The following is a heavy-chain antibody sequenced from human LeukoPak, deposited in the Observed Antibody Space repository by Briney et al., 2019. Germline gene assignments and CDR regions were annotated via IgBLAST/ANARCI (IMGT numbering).Heavy chain of an antibody. D-gene: IGHD5-12*01. CDR3: ARQVRPPGYSGYGLFDY. Sequence: SETLSLTCTVSGGSISSSSYYWGWIRQPPGKGLEWIGSIYYSGNTYYNPSLKSRVTISVDTSKNQFSLKLSSVTAADTAVHYCARQVRPPGYSGYGLFDYWGQGTLVTVSS. V-gene: IGHV4-39*01. CDR2: IYYSGNT. CDR1: GGSISSSSYY. J-gene: IGHJ4*02.